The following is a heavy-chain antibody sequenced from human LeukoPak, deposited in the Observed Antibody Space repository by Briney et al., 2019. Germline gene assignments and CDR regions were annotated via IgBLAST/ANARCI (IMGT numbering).Heavy chain of an antibody. J-gene: IGHJ4*02. CDR1: GYTCSSHD. CDR3: ARVPVPAPRRGLYFDY. CDR2: MNLNSGDT. Sequence: ASVKVSCKASGYTCSSHDIYWVRQAPGQGLEWMGWMNLNSGDTYYAQNFQGRFSITSDTSKSTTYMDLASLAPEDTAVYYCARVPVPAPRRGLYFDYWGQGTLITVSS. V-gene: IGHV1-8*01. D-gene: IGHD2-2*01.